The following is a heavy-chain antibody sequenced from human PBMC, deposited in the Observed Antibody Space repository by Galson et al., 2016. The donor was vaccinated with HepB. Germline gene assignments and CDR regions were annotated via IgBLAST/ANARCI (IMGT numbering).Heavy chain of an antibody. CDR1: GFTFKDYA. Sequence: SLRLSCAASGFTFKDYAMHWVRQVPGKGLEWVSGISRNSDSINYLASVRGRFTISRANAEDSLYLQMYSLRPEDTAFYYCAKSAWFRINWYFDLWGPGTLVIVSA. CDR3: AKSAWFRINWYFDL. D-gene: IGHD3-9*01. V-gene: IGHV3-9*01. J-gene: IGHJ2*01. CDR2: ISRNSDSI.